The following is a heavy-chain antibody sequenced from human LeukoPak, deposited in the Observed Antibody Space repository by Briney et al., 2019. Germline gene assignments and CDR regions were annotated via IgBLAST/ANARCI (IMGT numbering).Heavy chain of an antibody. D-gene: IGHD3-3*01. Sequence: ASVKVSCKASEGTFSSYAISWVRQAPGQGLEWMGGIIPIFGTANYAQKFQGRVTITTDESTSTAYMELSSLRSEVTAVYYCANGGDDYDLWSGLSSWSDPCGQGTLVTVSS. CDR1: EGTFSSYA. V-gene: IGHV1-69*05. J-gene: IGHJ5*02. CDR2: IIPIFGTA. CDR3: ANGGDDYDLWSGLSSWSDP.